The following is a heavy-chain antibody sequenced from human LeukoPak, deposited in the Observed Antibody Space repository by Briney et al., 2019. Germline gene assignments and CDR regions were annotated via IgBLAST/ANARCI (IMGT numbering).Heavy chain of an antibody. CDR1: GGSISSYY. CDR3: ARHPEAHYYDSSGDY. CDR2: IYYSGST. Sequence: SETLSLTCTVSGGSISSYYWSWIRQPPGKGLEWIGYIYYSGSTNYSPSLKSRVTISVDTSKNQFFLKLSSVTAADTAVYYCARHPEAHYYDSSGDYWGQGTLVTVSS. J-gene: IGHJ4*02. V-gene: IGHV4-59*08. D-gene: IGHD3-22*01.